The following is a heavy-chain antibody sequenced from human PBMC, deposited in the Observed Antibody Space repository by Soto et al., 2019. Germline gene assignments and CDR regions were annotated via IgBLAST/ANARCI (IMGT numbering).Heavy chain of an antibody. V-gene: IGHV6-1*01. CDR1: GDSVSNTGAA. D-gene: IGHD1-26*01. CDR2: TYYRSRWRY. CDR3: ARDPPDFLSGFDF. J-gene: IGHJ4*02. Sequence: SQPRSLTCAISGDSVSNTGAAWNWIRQSPSRGLEWLGRTYYRSRWRYDYATSVRSRITINPDTSKNQFSLQLNSVTPEDTAVYYCARDPPDFLSGFDFWGRGTLVTVSS.